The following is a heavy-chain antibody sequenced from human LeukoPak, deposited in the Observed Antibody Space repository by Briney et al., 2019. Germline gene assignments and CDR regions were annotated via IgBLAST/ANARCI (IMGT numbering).Heavy chain of an antibody. D-gene: IGHD4-23*01. CDR3: ARTLRVGGNGYMDV. Sequence: KPSETLSLTCTVSGVSISSSNSYWGWIRQPPGKGLEWIGYIYYSGSTNYNPSLKSRVTISVDTSKNQFSLKLSSVTAADTAVYYCARTLRVGGNGYMDVWGKGTTVTVSS. V-gene: IGHV4-61*05. J-gene: IGHJ6*03. CDR2: IYYSGST. CDR1: GVSISSSNSY.